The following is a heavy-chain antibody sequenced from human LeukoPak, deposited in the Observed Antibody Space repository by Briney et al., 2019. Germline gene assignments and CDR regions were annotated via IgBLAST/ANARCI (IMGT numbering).Heavy chain of an antibody. CDR2: ISSSGNII. CDR3: ARTRSDYRVY. V-gene: IGHV3-48*03. J-gene: IGHJ4*02. D-gene: IGHD4-17*01. CDR1: GFTFSIHE. Sequence: GGSLRLSCAASGFTFSIHEMNWVRQAPGKGLEWVSYISSSGNIIYYADSVKGRFTISRDNAKNSLYLQMNSLRAEDTAVYYCARTRSDYRVYRGQGTLVTVSS.